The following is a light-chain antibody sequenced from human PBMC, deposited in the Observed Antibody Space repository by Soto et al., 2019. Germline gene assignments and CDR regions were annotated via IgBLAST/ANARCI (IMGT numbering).Light chain of an antibody. CDR2: FGS. V-gene: IGKV2-28*01. CDR1: QSLLQSNGYNY. Sequence: IVMTQSPLSLPVTPGEPASISCSSSQSLLQSNGYNYLDSYLQKPGQSPQVLIYFGSYRASGVADRVSGSESGTEITLQIRRVEAEHVGVYYCQPSQRSPPPFGQGPQVAI. J-gene: IGKJ1*01. CDR3: QPSQRSPPP.